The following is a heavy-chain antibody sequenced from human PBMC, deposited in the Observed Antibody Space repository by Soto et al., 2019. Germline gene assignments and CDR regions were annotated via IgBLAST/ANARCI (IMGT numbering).Heavy chain of an antibody. D-gene: IGHD5-18*01. CDR3: ARWRYVYSFDY. CDR1: GYSISSSNW. J-gene: IGHJ4*02. CDR2: IYYSGTT. Sequence: SETLSLTCAVSGYSISSSNWWGWIRQPPGKGLEWIGYIYYSGTTYYNPSLKSRVTMSVDTSKNQFSLKLTSVTAVDTAVYYCARWRYVYSFDYWGQGTLVTVSS. V-gene: IGHV4-28*01.